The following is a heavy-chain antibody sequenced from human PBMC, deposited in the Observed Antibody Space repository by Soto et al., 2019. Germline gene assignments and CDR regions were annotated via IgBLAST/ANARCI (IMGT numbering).Heavy chain of an antibody. J-gene: IGHJ4*02. CDR1: GYTFTSYG. CDR3: ARDAGSSGWYTTGGYFDY. D-gene: IGHD6-19*01. Sequence: QVQLVQSGAEVKKPGASVKVSCKASGYTFTSYGISWVRQAPGQGLEWMGWISAYNGNTNYAQKLQGRVTMTTDTSTSTAYMELGSLRSDDTAVYYCARDAGSSGWYTTGGYFDYWGQGTLVTVSS. CDR2: ISAYNGNT. V-gene: IGHV1-18*01.